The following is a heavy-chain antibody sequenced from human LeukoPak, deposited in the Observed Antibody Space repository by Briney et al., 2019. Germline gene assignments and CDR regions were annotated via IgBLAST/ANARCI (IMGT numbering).Heavy chain of an antibody. CDR2: ISYDGSNK. D-gene: IGHD5-12*01. J-gene: IGHJ4*02. CDR1: GFTFSSYA. Sequence: PGGSLRLSCAASGFTFSSYAMHWVRQAPGKGLEWVAVISYDGSNKYYAGSVKGRFTISRDISKNTLYLQMNSLRAEDTAVYYCATDFGYSGYDWGQGTLVTVSS. V-gene: IGHV3-30-3*01. CDR3: ATDFGYSGYD.